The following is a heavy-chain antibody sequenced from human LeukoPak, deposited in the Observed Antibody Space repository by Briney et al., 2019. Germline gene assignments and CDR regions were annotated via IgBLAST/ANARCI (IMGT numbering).Heavy chain of an antibody. CDR1: GFTVSSNY. V-gene: IGHV3-53*01. Sequence: PGGSLRLSCAASGFTVSSNYMSWVRQAPGKGLEWVSVIYSGGSTYYADSVKGRFTISRDNSKNTLYLQMNNLRAEDTAVYHCASGSGSYRTPYYYMDVWGKGTTVTVSS. CDR2: IYSGGST. D-gene: IGHD3-10*01. J-gene: IGHJ6*03. CDR3: ASGSGSYRTPYYYMDV.